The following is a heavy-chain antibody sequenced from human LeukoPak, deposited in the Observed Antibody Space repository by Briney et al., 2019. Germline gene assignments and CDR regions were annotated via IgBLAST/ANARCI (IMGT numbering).Heavy chain of an antibody. Sequence: PGGSLRLSCVASGFTFSDYAMNWVRQAPGKGLGWVSHISGGGGDTYYADSVKGRSTMSRDNSRNTLYLQINSLRAGDTAVYYGAKDAFPYNGVYDAFDIWGQGTVVTVSS. V-gene: IGHV3-23*01. CDR3: AKDAFPYNGVYDAFDI. D-gene: IGHD3-10*01. CDR1: GFTFSDYA. CDR2: ISGGGGDT. J-gene: IGHJ3*02.